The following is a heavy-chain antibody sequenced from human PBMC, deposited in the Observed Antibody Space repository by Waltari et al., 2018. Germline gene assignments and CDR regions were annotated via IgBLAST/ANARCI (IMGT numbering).Heavy chain of an antibody. V-gene: IGHV4-39*07. CDR1: GGSIRSSSYY. D-gene: IGHD6-6*01. CDR2: IYYSGST. CDR3: ARGEPTEQLASYYFDY. Sequence: QLQLQESGPGLVKPSETLSLTCTVSGGSIRSSSYYWGWIRQPPGKGLEWIGSIYYSGSTYYNPSLKSRVTISVDTSKNQFSLKLSSVTAADTAVYYCARGEPTEQLASYYFDYWGQGTLVTVSS. J-gene: IGHJ4*02.